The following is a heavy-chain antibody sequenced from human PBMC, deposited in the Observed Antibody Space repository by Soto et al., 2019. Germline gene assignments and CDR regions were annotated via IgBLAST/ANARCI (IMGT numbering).Heavy chain of an antibody. J-gene: IGHJ6*02. CDR3: ARGGPGIGNYYYGMDV. Sequence: GGSLRLSCAASGFTFSSYAMHWVRQAPGKGLEYVSAISSNGGSTYYADSVKGRFTISRDNSKNTLYLQMGSLRAEDMAVYYCARGGPGIGNYYYGMDVWGQGTTVTVSS. CDR2: ISSNGGST. D-gene: IGHD3-3*02. CDR1: GFTFSSYA. V-gene: IGHV3-64*02.